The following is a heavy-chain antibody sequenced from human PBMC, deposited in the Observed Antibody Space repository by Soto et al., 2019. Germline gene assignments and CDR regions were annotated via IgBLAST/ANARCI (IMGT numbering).Heavy chain of an antibody. J-gene: IGHJ4*02. CDR2: ISYDGSNK. CDR3: ARDQAGYCSGGSCSIPDY. V-gene: IGHV3-30-3*01. CDR1: GFTFSSYA. D-gene: IGHD2-15*01. Sequence: LRLSCAASGFTFSSYAMHWVRQAPGKGLEWVAVISYDGSNKYYADSVKGRFTISRDNSKNTLYLQMNSLRAEDTAVYYCARDQAGYCSGGSCSIPDYWGQGTLVTVS.